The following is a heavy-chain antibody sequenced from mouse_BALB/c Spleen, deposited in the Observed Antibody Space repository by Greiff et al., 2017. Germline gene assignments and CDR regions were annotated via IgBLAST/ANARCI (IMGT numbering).Heavy chain of an antibody. D-gene: IGHD2-1*01. Sequence: VKLQESGPGLVQPSQSLSITCTVSGFSLTSYGVHWVRQSPGKGLEWLGVIWSGGSTDYNAAFISRLSISKDNSKSQVFFKMNSLQADDTAIYYCARNDGNYFAWFAYWGQGTLVTVSA. CDR1: GFSLTSYG. V-gene: IGHV2-4-1*01. CDR2: IWSGGST. CDR3: ARNDGNYFAWFAY. J-gene: IGHJ3*01.